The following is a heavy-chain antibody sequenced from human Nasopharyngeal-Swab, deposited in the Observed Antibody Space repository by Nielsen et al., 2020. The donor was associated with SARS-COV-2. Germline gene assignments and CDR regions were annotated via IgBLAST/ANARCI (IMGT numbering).Heavy chain of an antibody. V-gene: IGHV3-21*01. D-gene: IGHD1-7*01. CDR2: ISSSSSYI. CDR1: GFTFSSYS. Sequence: GGSLRLSCAASGFTFSSYSMNWVRPAPGKGLEWVSSISSSSSYIYYADSVKGRFTISRDNAKNSLYLQMNSLRAEGTAVYYCARDYGSHNWNYGNWGQGTLVTVSS. J-gene: IGHJ4*02. CDR3: ARDYGSHNWNYGN.